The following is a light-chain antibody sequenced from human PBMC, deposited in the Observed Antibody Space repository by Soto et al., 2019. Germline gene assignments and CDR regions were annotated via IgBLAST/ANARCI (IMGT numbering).Light chain of an antibody. CDR3: QQYFTTPHT. CDR2: WAS. Sequence: DIVRTQSPDSLAVSLGERATINCKSSQSIFYNSSNKDFLAWYQQKPGHPPKLLIYWASTRESGVPDRFSGSGSGSDVTLTISSLQAEDVALYFCQQYFTTPHTFGQGTRLEIK. J-gene: IGKJ2*01. CDR1: QSIFYNSSNKDF. V-gene: IGKV4-1*01.